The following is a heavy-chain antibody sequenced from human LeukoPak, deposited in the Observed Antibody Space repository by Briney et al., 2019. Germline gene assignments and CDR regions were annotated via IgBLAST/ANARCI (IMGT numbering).Heavy chain of an antibody. CDR3: ARGRGYSYGYPFFDY. Sequence: PSETLSLTCAVYGGSFSGYYWSWIRQPPGKGLEWIGEINHSGSTNYNPSLKTRVTISVDTPKNQFSLKLSSVTAAYTAVYYCARGRGYSYGYPFFDYWGQGTLVTVSS. D-gene: IGHD5-18*01. J-gene: IGHJ4*02. CDR1: GGSFSGYY. V-gene: IGHV4-34*01. CDR2: INHSGST.